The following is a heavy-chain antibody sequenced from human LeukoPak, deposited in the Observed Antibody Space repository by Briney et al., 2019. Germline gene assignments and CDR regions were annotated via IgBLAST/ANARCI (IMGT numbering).Heavy chain of an antibody. D-gene: IGHD2-15*01. J-gene: IGHJ4*02. CDR1: GGSISSYY. Sequence: SETLSLTCTVSGGSISSYYWSWIRQPAGKGLEWIGRIYTSGSTNYNPSLKSRVTISVDRSKNQFSLKLGSVTAADTAVYYCARDPLYCSGGSCDGGSFDYWGQGTLVTVSS. V-gene: IGHV4-4*07. CDR3: ARDPLYCSGGSCDGGSFDY. CDR2: IYTSGST.